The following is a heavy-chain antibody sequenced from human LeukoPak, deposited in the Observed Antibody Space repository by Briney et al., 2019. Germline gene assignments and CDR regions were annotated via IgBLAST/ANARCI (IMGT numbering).Heavy chain of an antibody. CDR1: GFTFSNAW. Sequence: GGSLRLSCAASGFTFSNAWMSWVRQAPGKGLEWVGRIKSKTDGGTTDYTAPVKGRFTISRDDSKNTLYLQMNSLKTEDTAVYYWTTEVGYCSSTSCYSFDYWGQGTLVTVSS. CDR3: TTEVGYCSSTSCYSFDY. D-gene: IGHD2-2*02. J-gene: IGHJ4*02. CDR2: IKSKTDGGTT. V-gene: IGHV3-15*01.